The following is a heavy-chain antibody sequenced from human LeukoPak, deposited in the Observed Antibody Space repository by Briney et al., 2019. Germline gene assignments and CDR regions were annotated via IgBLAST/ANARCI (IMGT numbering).Heavy chain of an antibody. J-gene: IGHJ6*02. CDR3: ARTGDDTPFYYSYYGMDV. CDR1: GGSISSYH. CDR2: IYYSGST. Sequence: PSETLSLTCTVSGGSISSYHWSWIRQPPGKGLEWIGYIYYSGSTNYNPSLKSRVTISVDTSKNQFSLKLSSVTAADTAVYYCARTGDDTPFYYSYYGMDVWGQGTTVTVSS. D-gene: IGHD3-10*01. V-gene: IGHV4-59*08.